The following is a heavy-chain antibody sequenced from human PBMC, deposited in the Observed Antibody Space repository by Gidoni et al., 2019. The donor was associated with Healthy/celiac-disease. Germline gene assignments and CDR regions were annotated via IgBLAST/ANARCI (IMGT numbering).Heavy chain of an antibody. V-gene: IGHV3-7*01. CDR2: IKQDGSDE. J-gene: IGHJ6*02. CDR1: GFAFSSYG. D-gene: IGHD4-17*01. CDR3: ARGRRWVVLTTSYSGMDV. Sequence: EVQLVESGGGLVQPGGSLRLSCAATGFAFSSYGMSWVRQAPGKGLEYMAHIKQDGSDESYVDSVKGRFTISRDNARNSLYLQMNSLRVEDTAIYYCARGRRWVVLTTSYSGMDVWGQGTTVTVSS.